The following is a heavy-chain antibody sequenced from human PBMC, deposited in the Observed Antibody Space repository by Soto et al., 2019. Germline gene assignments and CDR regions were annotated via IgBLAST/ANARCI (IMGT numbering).Heavy chain of an antibody. J-gene: IGHJ5*02. CDR2: TYYRSKWYN. Sequence: SQXLSLTCAISGDSVSSNSATLNWIRQSPSRGLEWLGRTYYRSKWYNDYAVSVKSRVTINPDTSKNQFSLQLNSVTTEDTAVYYCAREEIAAAYNWLDPWGQGTLVTVSS. V-gene: IGHV6-1*01. CDR1: GDSVSSNSAT. D-gene: IGHD6-13*01. CDR3: AREEIAAAYNWLDP.